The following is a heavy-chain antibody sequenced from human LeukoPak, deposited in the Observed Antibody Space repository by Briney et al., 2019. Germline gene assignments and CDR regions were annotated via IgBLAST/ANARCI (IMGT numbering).Heavy chain of an antibody. CDR2: ISGSGGST. Sequence: GGSLRLSCAASGFTSSSYAIHWVRQAPGKGLEWVSAISGSGGSTYYADSVKGRFTISRDNSKNTLYLQMNSLRAEDTAVYYCAKERGLGLSGSYRYWGQGTLVTVSS. V-gene: IGHV3-23*01. D-gene: IGHD1-26*01. CDR3: AKERGLGLSGSYRY. J-gene: IGHJ4*02. CDR1: GFTSSSYA.